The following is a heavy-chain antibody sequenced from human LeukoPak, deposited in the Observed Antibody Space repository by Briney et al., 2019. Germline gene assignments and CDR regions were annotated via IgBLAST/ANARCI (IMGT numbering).Heavy chain of an antibody. CDR1: GYTFTGYY. V-gene: IGHV1-2*02. CDR2: INPNTGDT. J-gene: IGHJ4*02. D-gene: IGHD5/OR15-5a*01. Sequence: ASVKVSCKASGYTFTGYYIHYVRQALGQGLDWMGWINPNTGDTKYAQKFQGRVTMTRDTSISTAYMELSRLRSDDTTVYYCARQSLRNFDYWGQGTLVTVSS. CDR3: ARQSLRNFDY.